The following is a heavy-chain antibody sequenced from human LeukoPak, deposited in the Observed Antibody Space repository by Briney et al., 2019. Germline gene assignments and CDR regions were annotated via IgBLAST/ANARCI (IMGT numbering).Heavy chain of an antibody. CDR2: ISGSGGST. CDR3: AKDGIGDFGVIYYFDY. V-gene: IGHV3-23*01. Sequence: PGGSLRLSCAASGFTFSNSAMTWVRQAPGKGLEWVSAISGSGGSTYYAHSVKGRFTISRDNSKNTLYLQMNSLRAEDTAVYYCAKDGIGDFGVIYYFDYWGQGTLVTVSS. CDR1: GFTFSNSA. J-gene: IGHJ4*02. D-gene: IGHD3-3*01.